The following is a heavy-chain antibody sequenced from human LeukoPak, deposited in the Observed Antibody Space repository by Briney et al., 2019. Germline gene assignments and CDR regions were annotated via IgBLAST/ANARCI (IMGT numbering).Heavy chain of an antibody. D-gene: IGHD6-19*01. J-gene: IGHJ6*02. CDR1: GGSISSYY. V-gene: IGHV4-4*07. CDR2: IYTSGST. CDR3: ARDKGIAVAGDYYYGMDV. Sequence: SETLSLTCTVSGGSISSYYWSWIRQPAGKGLEWIGRIYTSGSTNYNPSLKSRVTMSVDKFKNQFSLKLSSVTAADTAVYYCARDKGIAVAGDYYYGMDVWGQGTTVTVSS.